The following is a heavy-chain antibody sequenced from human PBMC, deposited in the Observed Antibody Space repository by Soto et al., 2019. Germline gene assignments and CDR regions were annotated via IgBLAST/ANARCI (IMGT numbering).Heavy chain of an antibody. J-gene: IGHJ2*01. V-gene: IGHV3-23*01. D-gene: IGHD2-15*01. CDR2: ISGSGGST. CDR3: ARGRGYCSGGSCDHWYFDL. Sequence: TGGSLRLSCAASGFTFSSYAMSWVRQAPGKGLEWVSAISGSGGSTYYADSVKGRFTISRDNSKNTLYLQMNSLRAEDTAVYYCARGRGYCSGGSCDHWYFDLWGRGTLVTVSS. CDR1: GFTFSSYA.